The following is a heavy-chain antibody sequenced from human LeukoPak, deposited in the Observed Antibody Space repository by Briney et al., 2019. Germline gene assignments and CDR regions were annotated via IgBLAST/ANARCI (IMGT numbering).Heavy chain of an antibody. CDR1: GYRFTSYW. D-gene: IGHD3-22*01. V-gene: IGHV5-10-1*01. Sequence: PGEFLSISCQGSGYRFTSYWISWVRQMPGKGLEWMGRIHPSDSYTNYSPSFQGHATISADKSISTAYLQWSSLKASDTAMYYCATNRHYYDSSEEFDYWGQGTLVTVSS. J-gene: IGHJ4*02. CDR2: IHPSDSYT. CDR3: ATNRHYYDSSEEFDY.